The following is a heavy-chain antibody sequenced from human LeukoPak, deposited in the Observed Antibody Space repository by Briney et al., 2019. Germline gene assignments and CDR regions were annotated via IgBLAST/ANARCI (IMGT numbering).Heavy chain of an antibody. V-gene: IGHV3-9*01. CDR1: GFTFDDYV. CDR2: ISWNSGSI. J-gene: IGHJ4*02. D-gene: IGHD5-24*01. CDR3: AKDGGDGYNWKPSGFDY. Sequence: GRSLRLSCAASGFTFDDYVMHWVRQALGKGLEWVSGISWNSGSIDYADSVKGRFTISRENAKNSLYLQMNSLRAEDTALYYCAKDGGDGYNWKPSGFDYWGQGTLVTVSS.